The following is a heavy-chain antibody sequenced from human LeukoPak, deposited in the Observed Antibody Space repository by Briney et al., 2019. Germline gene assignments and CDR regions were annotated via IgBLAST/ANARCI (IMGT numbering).Heavy chain of an antibody. CDR1: GYTFTSYG. Sequence: ASVKVSCKASGYTFTSYGISWVRQAPGQGLEWMGWISAYNGNTNYAQKLQGRVTMTTDTSTSTAYMELRSLRSDDTAVYYCARDIGGAEVAGKGDKNRLDYWGQGTLVTVSS. J-gene: IGHJ4*02. CDR3: ARDIGGAEVAGKGDKNRLDY. V-gene: IGHV1-18*01. CDR2: ISAYNGNT. D-gene: IGHD6-19*01.